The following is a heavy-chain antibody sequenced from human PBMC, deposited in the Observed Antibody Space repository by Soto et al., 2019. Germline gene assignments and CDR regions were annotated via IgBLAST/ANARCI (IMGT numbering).Heavy chain of an antibody. V-gene: IGHV3-9*01. Sequence: EVQLVESGGGLVQPGRSLRLSCAASGFTFDDYAMHWVRQAPGKGLEWVSGISWNSGSIGYADSVKGRFTISRDNAKNSLYLQMNSLRAEDTALYYCAKDRGSGSYCLVYWGQGTLVTVSS. CDR2: ISWNSGSI. D-gene: IGHD3-10*01. J-gene: IGHJ4*02. CDR1: GFTFDDYA. CDR3: AKDRGSGSYCLVY.